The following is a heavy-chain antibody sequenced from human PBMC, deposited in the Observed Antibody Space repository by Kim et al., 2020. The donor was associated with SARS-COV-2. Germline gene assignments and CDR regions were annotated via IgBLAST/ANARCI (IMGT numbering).Heavy chain of an antibody. Sequence: GGSLRLSCAASGFTFSSYGMHWVRQAPGKGLEWVAVIWYDGSNKYYADSVKGRFTISRDNSKNTLYLQMNSLRAEDTAVYYCAREGYYGSGTPPDYWDQGTLVTVSS. CDR1: GFTFSSYG. CDR2: IWYDGSNK. D-gene: IGHD3-10*01. J-gene: IGHJ4*02. CDR3: AREGYYGSGTPPDY. V-gene: IGHV3-33*08.